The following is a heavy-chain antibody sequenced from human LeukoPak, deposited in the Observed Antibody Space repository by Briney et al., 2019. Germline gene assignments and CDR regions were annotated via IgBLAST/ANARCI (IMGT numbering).Heavy chain of an antibody. V-gene: IGHV1-69*13. Sequence: GASVKVSCKASGYTFTSYAMHWVRQAPGQRLEWMGGIIPIFGTANYAQKFQGRVTITADESTSTAYMELSSLRSEDTAVYYCARGSPLGTVVTPFDYWGQGTLVTVSS. CDR3: ARGSPLGTVVTPFDY. D-gene: IGHD4-23*01. CDR1: GYTFTSYA. J-gene: IGHJ4*02. CDR2: IIPIFGTA.